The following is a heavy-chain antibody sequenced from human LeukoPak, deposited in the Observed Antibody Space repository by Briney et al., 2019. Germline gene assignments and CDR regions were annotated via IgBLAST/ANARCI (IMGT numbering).Heavy chain of an antibody. CDR3: ARDHCSSTSCGWFDP. CDR1: GGTISSRSYY. V-gene: IGHV4-61*05. Sequence: PSETLSLTCTVSGGTISSRSYYWGWIRQPPGKGLEWIGHIYYSGSTNYNPSLKSRVTISVDTSKNQFSLKLSSVTAADTAVYYCARDHCSSTSCGWFDPWGQGTLVTVSS. D-gene: IGHD2-2*01. J-gene: IGHJ5*02. CDR2: IYYSGST.